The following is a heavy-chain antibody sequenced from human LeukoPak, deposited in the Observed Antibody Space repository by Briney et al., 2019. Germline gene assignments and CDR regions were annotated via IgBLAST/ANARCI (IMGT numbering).Heavy chain of an antibody. CDR1: GFTFSSYS. J-gene: IGHJ4*02. V-gene: IGHV3-21*01. CDR2: ISSSSSYI. CDR3: ARDLGIAAAGVY. Sequence: GGSLRLSCAASGFTFSSYSMNWVRQAPGKGLEWVSSISSSSSYIYYADSVKGRFTISRDNAKNSLYLQMNSLRAEDTAVYYCARDLGIAAAGVYWGQGILVTVSS. D-gene: IGHD6-13*01.